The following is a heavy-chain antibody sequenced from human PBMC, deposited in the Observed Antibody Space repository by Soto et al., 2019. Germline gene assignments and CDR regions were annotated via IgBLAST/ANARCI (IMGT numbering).Heavy chain of an antibody. CDR2: INPNSGGT. CDR1: GYTFTGYY. Sequence: GASVKVSCKASGYTFTGYYMHWVRQAPGQGLEWMGWINPNSGGTNYAQKFQGRVTMTRDTSISTAYMELSRLRSDDTAVYYCARTVTRGYYGMDVWGQGTTVTVSS. D-gene: IGHD4-4*01. CDR3: ARTVTRGYYGMDV. V-gene: IGHV1-2*02. J-gene: IGHJ6*02.